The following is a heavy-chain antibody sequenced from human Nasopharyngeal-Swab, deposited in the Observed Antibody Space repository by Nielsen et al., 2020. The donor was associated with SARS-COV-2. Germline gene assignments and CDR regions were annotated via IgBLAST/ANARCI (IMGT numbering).Heavy chain of an antibody. CDR2: ITGNGDTT. CDR3: VRDSSWAFDS. CDR1: GFTFSSYS. D-gene: IGHD7-27*01. V-gene: IGHV3-23*01. J-gene: IGHJ4*02. Sequence: GGSLRLSCAASGFTFSSYSMSWLRQAPGKGLEWVSTITGNGDTTYYADSVKGRFTISRDNSENTVYLQMNSLRAEDTAVYYCVRDSSWAFDSWGQGTLVTVSS.